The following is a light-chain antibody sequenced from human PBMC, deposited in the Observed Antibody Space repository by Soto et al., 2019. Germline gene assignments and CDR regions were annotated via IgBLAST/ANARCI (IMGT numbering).Light chain of an antibody. CDR2: DVS. J-gene: IGLJ3*02. CDR1: NSDVGRYNF. CDR3: CSFAGSFTWV. Sequence: QSALTQPSSVSGSPGQSVTISCTGTNSDVGRYNFVSWYQHHPGKAPKLMIYDVSERPSGVPDRFSGSKSGNTASLTISGLQAEDEADYYCCSFAGSFTWVFAGGTKLTVL. V-gene: IGLV2-11*01.